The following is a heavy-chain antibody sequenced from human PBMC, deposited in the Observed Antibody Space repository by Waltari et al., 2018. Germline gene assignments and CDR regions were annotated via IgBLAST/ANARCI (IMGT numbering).Heavy chain of an antibody. Sequence: QVQLQESGPGLVKPSKPLPLPCPVTGGSISGYSRSWIRQPAGKGLEWIGRIYTSGITNYSPSLTSRFTLVVDTAKNQFALKLRSVTAADTAVYYCARGWFCQGFDPWGQGTLVTVSS. CDR3: ARGWFCQGFDP. CDR2: IYTSGIT. D-gene: IGHD2-15*01. J-gene: IGHJ5*02. V-gene: IGHV4-4*07. CDR1: GGSISGYS.